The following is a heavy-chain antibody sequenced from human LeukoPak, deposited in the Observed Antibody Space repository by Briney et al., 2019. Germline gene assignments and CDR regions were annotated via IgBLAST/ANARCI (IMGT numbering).Heavy chain of an antibody. V-gene: IGHV3-23*01. J-gene: IGHJ5*02. CDR2: ISGSGGST. D-gene: IGHD3-3*01. CDR3: AKLVPSDDFWSGYLGWFDP. Sequence: GGSLRLSCAATVFTIISYAMSWVRQAPGKGLKWVSAISGSGGSTYYADSVKGRFTISRDNSKNTLYLQMNSLRAEDTAVYYCAKLVPSDDFWSGYLGWFDPWGQGTLVTVSS. CDR1: VFTIISYA.